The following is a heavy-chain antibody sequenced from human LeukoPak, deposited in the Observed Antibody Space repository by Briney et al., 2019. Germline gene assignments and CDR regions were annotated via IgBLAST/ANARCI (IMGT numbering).Heavy chain of an antibody. Sequence: KPSEILSLTCTVSGSSLISYHWSWLRQPPGKGLEWIGYIYYSGSTNYNSSLKSRVTVSVDMSKNQVSLKLTSVTAADTAVYYCARGRRDPLWGRGTLVTVSS. J-gene: IGHJ2*01. CDR1: GSSLISYH. V-gene: IGHV4-59*12. CDR2: IYYSGST. CDR3: ARGRRDPL. D-gene: IGHD5-24*01.